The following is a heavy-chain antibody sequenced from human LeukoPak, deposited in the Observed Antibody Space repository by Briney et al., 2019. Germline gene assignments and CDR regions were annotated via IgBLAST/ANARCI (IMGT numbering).Heavy chain of an antibody. CDR3: ARGVDSAIDW. Sequence: GGSLRLSCAASGFTFSSYWMNWVRNAPGTGLEWVANINGDGSGKYYVGSVRGRFTISRDNADNALYLQMNSLRGDDTALYYCARGVDSAIDWWGQGTLVTVSS. J-gene: IGHJ4*02. D-gene: IGHD3-9*01. CDR2: INGDGSGK. CDR1: GFTFSSYW. V-gene: IGHV3-7*01.